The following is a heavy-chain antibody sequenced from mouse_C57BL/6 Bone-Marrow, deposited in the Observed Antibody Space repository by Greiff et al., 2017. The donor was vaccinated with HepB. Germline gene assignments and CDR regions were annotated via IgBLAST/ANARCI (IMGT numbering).Heavy chain of an antibody. Sequence: EVKLQESGAELVRPGASVKLSCTASGFNIKDDYMHWVKQRPEQGLEWIGWIDPENGDTEYASKFQGKATITADTSSNTAYLQLSSLTSEDTAVYYCTTDGYAMDYWGQGTSVTVSS. CDR1: GFNIKDDY. V-gene: IGHV14-4*01. CDR3: TTDGYAMDY. D-gene: IGHD2-3*01. J-gene: IGHJ4*01. CDR2: IDPENGDT.